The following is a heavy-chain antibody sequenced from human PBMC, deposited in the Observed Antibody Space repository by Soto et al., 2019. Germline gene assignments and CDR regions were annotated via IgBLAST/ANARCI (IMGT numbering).Heavy chain of an antibody. V-gene: IGHV3-23*01. CDR2: ISTSGDYT. CDR3: SKEKHPGTYYQDF. D-gene: IGHD1-26*01. Sequence: GGSLRLSCAASGFTFRTYAMSWVRQAPGKGLEWVSGISTSGDYTYYADSVKGRFSISRDNSKNTLFLQMNSLRAEDTAVYYCSKEKHPGTYYQDFWGQGSPVTVSS. J-gene: IGHJ4*02. CDR1: GFTFRTYA.